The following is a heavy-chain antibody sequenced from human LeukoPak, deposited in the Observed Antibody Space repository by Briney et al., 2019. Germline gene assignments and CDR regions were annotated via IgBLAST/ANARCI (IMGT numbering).Heavy chain of an antibody. Sequence: SETLSLTCTVSGGSISSYFWSWIRQPPGKGLEWIGYIYYNGSTNYNPSLKSRVTMSVDTSKNQFSLKLGSVTAADTAVYYCARHYSSGWYGGHYFDYWGQGTLVTVSS. CDR3: ARHYSSGWYGGHYFDY. D-gene: IGHD6-19*01. V-gene: IGHV4-59*08. CDR1: GGSISSYF. J-gene: IGHJ4*02. CDR2: IYYNGST.